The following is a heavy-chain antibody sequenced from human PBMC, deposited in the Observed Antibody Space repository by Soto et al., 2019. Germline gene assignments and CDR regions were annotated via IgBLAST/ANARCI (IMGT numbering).Heavy chain of an antibody. V-gene: IGHV4-59*08. J-gene: IGHJ4*02. CDR3: ATSQKGYNWNYFDH. Sequence: SETLSLTCTVSGGSISSYYWSWIRQPPGKGLEWIGCVFYSGSTTYNPSLESRVTVSVDTSKNQFSLKVSGVSAADTAVYYCATSQKGYNWNYFDHWGQGALVTVSS. CDR2: VFYSGST. D-gene: IGHD1-20*01. CDR1: GGSISSYY.